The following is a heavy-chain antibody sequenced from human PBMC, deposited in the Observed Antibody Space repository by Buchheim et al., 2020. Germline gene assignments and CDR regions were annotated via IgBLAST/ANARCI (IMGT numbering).Heavy chain of an antibody. CDR2: IYYSGST. CDR1: GGSVSSGSYY. CDR3: ARDSGYSYALDAFDI. V-gene: IGHV4-61*01. Sequence: QVQLQESGPGLVKPSETLSLTCTVSGGSVSSGSYYWSWIRQPPGKGLEWIGYIYYSGSTNYTPSLKSRVTISVDTSKNQFSLKLSSVTAADTAVYYCARDSGYSYALDAFDIWGQGT. D-gene: IGHD5-18*01. J-gene: IGHJ3*02.